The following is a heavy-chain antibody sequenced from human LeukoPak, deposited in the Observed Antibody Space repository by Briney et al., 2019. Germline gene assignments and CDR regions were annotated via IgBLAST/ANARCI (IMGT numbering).Heavy chain of an antibody. J-gene: IGHJ4*02. V-gene: IGHV3-23*01. CDR3: AKDTAQGYTYGTIEQDY. CDR2: VSESGEIT. CDR1: GFSFSTYV. Sequence: GGSLRLSCAGSGFSFSTYVLSWVRQAPGKGLEWVSVVSESGEITHYADSVKGRFTISRDNSKNTVYLQMNSLRAEDSAVYYCAKDTAQGYTYGTIEQDYWGQGTRVTVSS. D-gene: IGHD5-18*01.